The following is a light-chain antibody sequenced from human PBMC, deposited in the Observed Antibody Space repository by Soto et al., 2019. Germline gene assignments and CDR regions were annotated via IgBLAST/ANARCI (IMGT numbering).Light chain of an antibody. CDR3: ISYTVSRSYV. V-gene: IGLV2-14*01. CDR1: SSDIGTYDH. Sequence: QSVLTHPASVSGSPGQSITISCRGTSSDIGTYDHVAWFQQFPGKTPKLVIYSVSDRPSGVSYRFSGSKSGNTASLTISGLQADDEADYYCISYTVSRSYVFGTGTKVTVL. J-gene: IGLJ1*01. CDR2: SVS.